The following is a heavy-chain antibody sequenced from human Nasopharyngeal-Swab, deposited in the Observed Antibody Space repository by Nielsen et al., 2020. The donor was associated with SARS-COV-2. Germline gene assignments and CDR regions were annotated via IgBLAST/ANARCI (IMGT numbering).Heavy chain of an antibody. CDR2: IYYSGST. D-gene: IGHD3-16*01. J-gene: IGHJ6*03. CDR3: ARLGGGGYYYYYYYMDV. Sequence: SETLSLTCTVSGGSISSSSYYWGWIRQPPGKGLEWIGSIYYSGSTYYNPSLKSRVTISVDTSKNQFSLKLSSVTAADTAVYYCARLGGGGYYYYYYYMDVWGKGTTVTVSS. V-gene: IGHV4-39*07. CDR1: GGSISSSSYY.